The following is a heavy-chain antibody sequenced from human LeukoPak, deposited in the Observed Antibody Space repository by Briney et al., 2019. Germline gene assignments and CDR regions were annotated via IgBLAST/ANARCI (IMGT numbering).Heavy chain of an antibody. J-gene: IGHJ4*02. CDR3: VIRPPGVLSYLDF. V-gene: IGHV3-33*01. CDR1: GFIFSYYC. D-gene: IGHD4/OR15-4a*01. Sequence: GGSLRLSCAPSGFIFSYYCMHCDRQAPGKGLEWVAVIWYDGSNRYYADSLKGRFTISRDNSKNTLYLQMNSLTADDTAVYYCVIRPPGVLSYLDFWGQGTLVTVSS. CDR2: IWYDGSNR.